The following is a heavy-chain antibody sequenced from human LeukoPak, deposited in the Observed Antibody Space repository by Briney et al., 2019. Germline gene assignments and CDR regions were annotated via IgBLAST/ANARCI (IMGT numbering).Heavy chain of an antibody. CDR1: GFTFSSYS. CDR2: ISSSSSTI. Sequence: QTGGSLRLSCAASGFTFSSYSMNWVRQAPGKGLEWVSYISSSSSTIYYADSVKGRFTISRDNAKNSLYLQMNSLRAEDTAVYYCAKGGYYYYMDVWGKGTTVTVSS. V-gene: IGHV3-48*04. J-gene: IGHJ6*03. CDR3: AKGGYYYYMDV.